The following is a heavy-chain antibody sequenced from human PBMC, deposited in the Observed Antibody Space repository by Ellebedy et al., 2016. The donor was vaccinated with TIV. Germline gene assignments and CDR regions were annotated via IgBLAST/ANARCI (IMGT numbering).Heavy chain of an antibody. CDR2: IWFDGSNK. CDR1: GFTFSSFG. D-gene: IGHD4-17*01. V-gene: IGHV3-30*02. Sequence: GESLKISCAASGFTFSSFGMHWVRQAPVKGLEWVAVIWFDGSNKYYADSVKGRFTISRDNAKNSLYLQMNSLRPEDTALYYCVKSIGVTVMGAAGFDYWGQGTLVTVSS. J-gene: IGHJ4*02. CDR3: VKSIGVTVMGAAGFDY.